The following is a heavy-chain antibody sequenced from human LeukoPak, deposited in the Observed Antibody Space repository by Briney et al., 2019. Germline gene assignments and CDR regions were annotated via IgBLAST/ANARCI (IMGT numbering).Heavy chain of an antibody. D-gene: IGHD2-2*01. Sequence: GGSLRLSCAASGFTFSSYWMHWVRQAPGKELVWVSRINSDGSSTSYADSVKGRFTISRDNAKNTLYLQMNSLRAEDTAVYYCARDRCSSTSCYFDYWGQGTLVTVSS. J-gene: IGHJ4*02. CDR2: INSDGSST. V-gene: IGHV3-74*01. CDR3: ARDRCSSTSCYFDY. CDR1: GFTFSSYW.